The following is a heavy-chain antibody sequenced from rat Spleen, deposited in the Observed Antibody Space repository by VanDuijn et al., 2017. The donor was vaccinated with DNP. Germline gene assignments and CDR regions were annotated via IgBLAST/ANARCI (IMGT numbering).Heavy chain of an antibody. CDR3: TSYYSGDFHY. CDR2: MKYDGDT. Sequence: QVQLKESGPGLVQPSQTLSLTCTVSGFSLMDYSVHWVRQPPGKGLEWMGRMKYDGDTYYNSALKSRLSISRDTSKSQVFLKMNSLQTEDTAIYYCTSYYSGDFHYWGQGVMVTVSS. D-gene: IGHD1-1*01. CDR1: GFSLMDYS. J-gene: IGHJ2*01. V-gene: IGHV2S30*01.